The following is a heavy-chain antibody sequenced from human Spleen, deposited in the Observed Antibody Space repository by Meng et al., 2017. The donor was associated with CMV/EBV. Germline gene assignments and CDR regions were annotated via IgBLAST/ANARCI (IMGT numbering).Heavy chain of an antibody. Sequence: QVEVGQSGAEVKKPGASVKVSCKASGYTFTSYGISWVRQAPGQGLEWMGWISAYNGNTNYAQKLQGRVTMTTDTSTSTAYMELRSLRSDDTAVYYCARDSSGYDRPPFDYWGQGTLVTVSS. CDR1: GYTFTSYG. J-gene: IGHJ4*02. D-gene: IGHD5-12*01. V-gene: IGHV1-18*01. CDR3: ARDSSGYDRPPFDY. CDR2: ISAYNGNT.